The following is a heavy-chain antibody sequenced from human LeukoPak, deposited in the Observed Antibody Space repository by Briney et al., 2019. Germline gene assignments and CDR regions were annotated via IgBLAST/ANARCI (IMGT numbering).Heavy chain of an antibody. CDR1: GGSVTSYNC. D-gene: IGHD6-13*01. Sequence: SETLSLTCAVSGGSVTSYNCWSWVRQPPGKGLEWIGEIYHSGTTNYNPSLKSRVTISVDKSKNQFSLKLSSVTAADTAVYYCARPIAATGVDHWGQGTLVIVSS. CDR2: IYHSGTT. J-gene: IGHJ4*02. V-gene: IGHV4-4*02. CDR3: ARPIAATGVDH.